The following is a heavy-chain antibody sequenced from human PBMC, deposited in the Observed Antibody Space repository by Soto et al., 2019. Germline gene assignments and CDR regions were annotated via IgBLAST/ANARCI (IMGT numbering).Heavy chain of an antibody. CDR2: MNPNSGNT. V-gene: IGHV1-8*01. J-gene: IGHJ6*02. CDR1: GYTFTSYD. Sequence: GASVKVSCKASGYTFTSYDINWVRQATGQGLEWMGWMNPNSGNTGYAQKFQGRVTMTRNTSISTAYMELSSLRSEDTAVYYCAIMGAMIPYYGMDVWGQGTTVTGSS. CDR3: AIMGAMIPYYGMDV. D-gene: IGHD1-26*01.